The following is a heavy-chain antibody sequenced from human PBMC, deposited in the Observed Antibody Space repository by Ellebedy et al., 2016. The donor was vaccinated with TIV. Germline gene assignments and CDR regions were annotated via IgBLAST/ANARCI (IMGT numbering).Heavy chain of an antibody. Sequence: GESLKISCAASGFTFSGSAMHWVRQASGKGLEWVGHIRSKANSYATAYAASVIGRFTISRDDSKNTAYLQMNSLKTEDTAVYYCTRGATYCSGGSCYPYNWFDPWGQGTLVIVSS. D-gene: IGHD2-15*01. CDR2: IRSKANSYAT. CDR3: TRGATYCSGGSCYPYNWFDP. CDR1: GFTFSGSA. J-gene: IGHJ5*02. V-gene: IGHV3-73*01.